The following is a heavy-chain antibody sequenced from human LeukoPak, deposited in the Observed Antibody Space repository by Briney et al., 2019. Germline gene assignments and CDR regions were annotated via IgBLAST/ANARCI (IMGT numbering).Heavy chain of an antibody. CDR3: ARDQTYSGYDLFDY. V-gene: IGHV7-4-1*02. Sequence: ASVKVSCKASGYTFTNYAMNWVRQAPGQGLEWMGWINTNTGNPTYAQGFTGRFVFSLDTSVSTAYLQISSLKAEDTAVYYCARDQTYSGYDLFDYWGQGTLVTVSS. CDR1: GYTFTNYA. D-gene: IGHD5-12*01. CDR2: INTNTGNP. J-gene: IGHJ4*02.